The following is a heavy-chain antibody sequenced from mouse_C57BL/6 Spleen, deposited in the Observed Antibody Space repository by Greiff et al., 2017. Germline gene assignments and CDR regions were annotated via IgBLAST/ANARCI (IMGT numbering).Heavy chain of an antibody. CDR3: ASEEYYSNDGGYFDV. J-gene: IGHJ1*03. V-gene: IGHV1-55*01. CDR2: IYPGSGST. D-gene: IGHD2-12*01. Sequence: VQLQQPGAELVKPGASVKMSCKASGYTFTSYWITWVKQRPGQGLEWIGDIYPGSGSTNYNEKFKSKATLTVDISSSTAYMQLSSLTSEDSAVYDCASEEYYSNDGGYFDVWGTGTTVTVSS. CDR1: GYTFTSYW.